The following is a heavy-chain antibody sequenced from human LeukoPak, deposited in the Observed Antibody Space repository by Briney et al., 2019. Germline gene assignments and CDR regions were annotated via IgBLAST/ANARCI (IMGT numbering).Heavy chain of an antibody. CDR3: ARGASSGYYGDGDFDY. D-gene: IGHD3-22*01. CDR2: ISAYNGNT. J-gene: IGHJ4*02. Sequence: GASVKVSCKASGYTFTRYYIHWVRQAPGQGLEWMGWISAYNGNTNYAQKLQGRVTMTTDTSTSTAYMELRSLRSDDTAVYYCARGASSGYYGDGDFDYWGQGTLVTVSS. V-gene: IGHV1-18*04. CDR1: GYTFTRYY.